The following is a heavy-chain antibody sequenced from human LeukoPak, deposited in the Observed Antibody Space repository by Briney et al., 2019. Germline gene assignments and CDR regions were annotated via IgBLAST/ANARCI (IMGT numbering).Heavy chain of an antibody. CDR1: GFTFSSYS. CDR2: ISSSSSYI. V-gene: IGHV3-21*04. Sequence: GGSLRLSCAASGFTFSSYSMNWVRQAPGKGLEWVSSISSSSSYIYYADSVKGRFTISRDNAKNSLYLQMNSLRAEDTAVYYCAKDEVPSSGWYGYWGQGTLVTVSS. J-gene: IGHJ4*02. CDR3: AKDEVPSSGWYGY. D-gene: IGHD6-19*01.